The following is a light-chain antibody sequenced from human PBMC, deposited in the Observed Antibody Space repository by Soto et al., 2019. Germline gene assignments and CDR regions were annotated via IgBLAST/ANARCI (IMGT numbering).Light chain of an antibody. CDR2: DAS. Sequence: EIVLTQSPATLSLSPGERATLSCRASQSVSSHLTWYQQKPGQAPRLLIYDASNMAPGIPARFSGSGSGTDFTLTISSLEPEDFAVYYCQQRTNWRLTFGGGTKVEIK. V-gene: IGKV3-11*01. CDR3: QQRTNWRLT. CDR1: QSVSSH. J-gene: IGKJ4*01.